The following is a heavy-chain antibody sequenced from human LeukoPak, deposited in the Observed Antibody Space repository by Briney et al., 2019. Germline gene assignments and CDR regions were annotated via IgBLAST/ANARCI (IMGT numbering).Heavy chain of an antibody. CDR2: ISGSGGDT. J-gene: IGHJ4*02. V-gene: IGHV3-23*01. CDR3: AKDSGGSRYDY. CDR1: GFTFSSYA. Sequence: GGSLRLSCAASGFTFSSYAMTWVRQAPGKGLEWVSTISGSGGDTYYADSVKGRFTISRDNSKNTLYLQMNSLRAEDTAVYYCAKDSGGSRYDYWGQGTLVTVSS. D-gene: IGHD2-15*01.